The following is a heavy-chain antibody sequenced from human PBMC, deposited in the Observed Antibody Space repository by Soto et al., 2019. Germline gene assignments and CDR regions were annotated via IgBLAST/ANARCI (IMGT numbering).Heavy chain of an antibody. D-gene: IGHD4-17*01. Sequence: QVQLQESGPGLVKPSETLSLTCTVSGGSISSYYWSWIRQPAGKGLEWIGRIYTSGSTNYNPSLKSRVTMSVDTSKNQFSLKLSSVTAADTAVYYCARVLPTVTDYCFDYWGQGTLVTVSS. J-gene: IGHJ4*02. CDR1: GGSISSYY. CDR2: IYTSGST. V-gene: IGHV4-4*07. CDR3: ARVLPTVTDYCFDY.